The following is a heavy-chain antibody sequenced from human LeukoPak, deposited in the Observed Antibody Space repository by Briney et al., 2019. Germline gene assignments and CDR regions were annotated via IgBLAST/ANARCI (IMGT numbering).Heavy chain of an antibody. Sequence: SETLSLTCTVSGGSISSSSYYWGWIRQPPGKGLEWIGSIYYSRSTYYNPSLKSRVTISVDTSKNQFSLKLSSVTAADTAVYYCARLIAVSYYFDYWGQGTLVTVSS. CDR1: GGSISSSSYY. D-gene: IGHD6-19*01. CDR2: IYYSRST. V-gene: IGHV4-39*01. J-gene: IGHJ4*02. CDR3: ARLIAVSYYFDY.